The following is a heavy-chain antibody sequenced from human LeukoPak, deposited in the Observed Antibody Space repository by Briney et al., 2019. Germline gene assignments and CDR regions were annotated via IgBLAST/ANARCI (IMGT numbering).Heavy chain of an antibody. CDR3: ARRAGAYSHPYDY. CDR1: GFTFSDYY. CDR2: ISTSGDTI. V-gene: IGHV3-11*01. D-gene: IGHD4/OR15-4a*01. Sequence: GGSLRLSCAASGFTFSDYYMSWIRQAPGKGLEWVSYISTSGDTIYYADSVKGRFTISRDSAKSSLYLQMNSLRAEDTAVYYCARRAGAYSHPYDYWGQGTLVTVSS. J-gene: IGHJ4*02.